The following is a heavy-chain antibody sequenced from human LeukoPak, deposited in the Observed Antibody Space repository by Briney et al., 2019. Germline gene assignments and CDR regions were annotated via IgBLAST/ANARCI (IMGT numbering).Heavy chain of an antibody. J-gene: IGHJ5*02. D-gene: IGHD3-22*01. Sequence: ASVKVSCKASGYTFTGYYMHWVRQAPGQGLEWMGRIIPILGIANYAQKFQGRVTITADKSTSTAYMELSSLRSEDTAVYYCARDTPPHTYYYDSSGYYDNWFDPWGQGTLVTVSS. CDR2: IIPILGIA. V-gene: IGHV1-69*04. CDR3: ARDTPPHTYYYDSSGYYDNWFDP. CDR1: GYTFTGYY.